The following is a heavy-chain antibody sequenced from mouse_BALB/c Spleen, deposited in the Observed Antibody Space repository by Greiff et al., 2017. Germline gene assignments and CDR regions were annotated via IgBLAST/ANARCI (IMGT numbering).Heavy chain of an antibody. V-gene: IGHV1-69*02. J-gene: IGHJ4*01. CDR2: IYPSDSYT. CDR1: GYTFTSYW. D-gene: IGHD3-1*01. CDR3: TRGGGYGAMDY. Sequence: QVQLQQPGAELVRPGASVKLSCTASGYTFTSYWINWVKQRPGQGLEWIGNIYPSDSYTNYNQKFTDKATLTVDKSSSTAYMQLSSPTSEDSAVYYCTRGGGYGAMDYWGQGTSVTVSS.